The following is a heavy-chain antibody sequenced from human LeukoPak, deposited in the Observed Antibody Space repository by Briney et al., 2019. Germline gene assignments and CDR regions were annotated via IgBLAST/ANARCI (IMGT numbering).Heavy chain of an antibody. V-gene: IGHV4-4*07. CDR3: ARDPLSGWYRAFDI. CDR2: IYTRGST. D-gene: IGHD6-13*01. CDR1: GDSMNTYY. J-gene: IGHJ3*02. Sequence: SETLSLTCTVSGDSMNTYYWSWIRQPAGKGLEWIGHIYTRGSTNYNPSLRSRVTMSVDTSKNHFSLRLTSVTAADTAVYYCARDPLSGWYRAFDIWGQGTMVTVSS.